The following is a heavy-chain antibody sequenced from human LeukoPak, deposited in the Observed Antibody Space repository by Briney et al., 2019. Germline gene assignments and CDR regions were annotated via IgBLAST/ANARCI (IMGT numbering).Heavy chain of an antibody. CDR2: IRGSGDST. Sequence: GGSLRLSCAASGFTFSTYAMSWVRQAPGKGLEWVSGIRGSGDSTYYADSVKGRFTISRDNSKNTLYLQMNSLGAEDTAVYYCAKGHTDSEWLYFDSWGQGSLVTVSS. V-gene: IGHV3-23*01. J-gene: IGHJ4*02. CDR1: GFTFSTYA. D-gene: IGHD5-12*01. CDR3: AKGHTDSEWLYFDS.